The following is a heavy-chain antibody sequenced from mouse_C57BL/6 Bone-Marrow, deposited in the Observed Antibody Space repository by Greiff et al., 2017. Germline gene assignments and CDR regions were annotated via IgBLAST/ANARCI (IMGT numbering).Heavy chain of an antibody. Sequence: DVMLVESGGDLVKPGGSLKLSCAASGFTFSSYGMSWVRQTPDKRLEWVATISSGGSYTYYPDSVKGRFTISRANAKNTLYPQMSSLKSEDTAMYYCARRGYYGSIFYWYFDVWGTGTTVTVSS. CDR2: ISSGGSYT. J-gene: IGHJ1*03. V-gene: IGHV5-6*02. CDR3: ARRGYYGSIFYWYFDV. CDR1: GFTFSSYG. D-gene: IGHD1-1*01.